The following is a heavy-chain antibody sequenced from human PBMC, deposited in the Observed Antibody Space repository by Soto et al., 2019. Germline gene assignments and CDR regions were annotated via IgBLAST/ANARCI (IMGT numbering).Heavy chain of an antibody. Sequence: EVQLLESGGGLVQPGGSLRLSCAASGFTFSSYAMSWVRQAPGKGLEWVSAISGSGGSTYYADSVKGRFTISRDNSKNTLYLQMNSLRAEDTAVYYCAKVSVVVVAATTYYFDYWGQGTLVTVSS. CDR2: ISGSGGST. D-gene: IGHD2-15*01. J-gene: IGHJ4*02. V-gene: IGHV3-23*01. CDR3: AKVSVVVVAATTYYFDY. CDR1: GFTFSSYA.